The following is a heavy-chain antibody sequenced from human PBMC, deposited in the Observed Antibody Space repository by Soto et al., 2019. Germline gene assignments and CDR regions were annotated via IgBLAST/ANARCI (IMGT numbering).Heavy chain of an antibody. V-gene: IGHV4-30-2*01. D-gene: IGHD2-15*01. CDR1: GGSISSGGYS. J-gene: IGHJ4*02. CDR3: ARGGGYCSGGSCYFDY. Sequence: PSETLSLTCAVSGGSISSGGYSWSWIRQPPGKGLEWIGYIYHSGSTYYNPSLKSRVTISVDRSKNQFSPKLSSVTAADTAVYYCARGGGYCSGGSCYFDYWGQGTLVTVSS. CDR2: IYHSGST.